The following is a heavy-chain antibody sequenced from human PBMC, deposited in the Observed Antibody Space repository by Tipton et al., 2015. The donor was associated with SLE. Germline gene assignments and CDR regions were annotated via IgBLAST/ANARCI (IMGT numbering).Heavy chain of an antibody. J-gene: IGHJ2*01. D-gene: IGHD3-22*01. CDR1: GASISSHY. CDR3: VRDPQGYYYDSRGYFDL. CDR2: IYTSGST. Sequence: TLSLTCTVSGASISSHYWNWIRQTPGEGLEWIGYIYTSGSTNYNPSLQSRVTISVDTSKNQFSLKLSSMTAADTAMYYCVRDPQGYYYDSRGYFDLWGRGTLVTVSS. V-gene: IGHV4-4*08.